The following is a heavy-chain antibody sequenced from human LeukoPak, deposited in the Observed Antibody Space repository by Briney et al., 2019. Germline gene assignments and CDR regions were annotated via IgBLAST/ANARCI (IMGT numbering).Heavy chain of an antibody. D-gene: IGHD2-2*01. CDR3: TRRYCSSTSCYPLADY. J-gene: IGHJ4*02. CDR2: ISPSGTDI. CDR1: GFTFSDTY. V-gene: IGHV3-11*01. Sequence: GGSLRLSCAVSGFTFSDTYMRWIRQAPGKGLESLSYISPSGTDISYADSVKGRFTISRDNAKNSLYLQMNSLRVEDTAVYYCTRRYCSSTSCYPLADYWGQGTLVTVSS.